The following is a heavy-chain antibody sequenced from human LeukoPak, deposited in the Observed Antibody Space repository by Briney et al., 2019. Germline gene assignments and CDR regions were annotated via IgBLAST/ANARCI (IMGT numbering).Heavy chain of an antibody. CDR2: INPNSGGT. J-gene: IGHJ4*02. D-gene: IGHD2-2*01. CDR3: ARDRDSVVPAFDY. V-gene: IGHV1-2*06. Sequence: ASVKVSCKASGYTFTGYYMHWVRQAPGQGLEWMGRINPNSGGTNYAQKFRGRVTMTRDTSISTAYMELSRLRSDDTAVYYCARDRDSVVPAFDYWGQGTLVTVSS. CDR1: GYTFTGYY.